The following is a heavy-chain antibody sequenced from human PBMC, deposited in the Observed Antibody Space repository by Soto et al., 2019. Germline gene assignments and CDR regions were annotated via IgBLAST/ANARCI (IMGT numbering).Heavy chain of an antibody. D-gene: IGHD3-3*01. CDR1: GFTFSSYW. V-gene: IGHV3-7*01. J-gene: IGHJ3*02. CDR3: ARDMTYYDFWSGYPPFGAFDI. Sequence: EVQLVESGGGLVQPGGSLRLSCAASGFTFSSYWMSWVRQAPGKGLEWVANIKQDGSEKYYVDSVKGRFTISRDNAKNSLYQQMNSLRAEDTAVYYCARDMTYYDFWSGYPPFGAFDIWGQGTMVTVSS. CDR2: IKQDGSEK.